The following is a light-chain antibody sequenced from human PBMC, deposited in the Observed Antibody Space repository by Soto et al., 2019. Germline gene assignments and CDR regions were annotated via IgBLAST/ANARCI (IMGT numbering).Light chain of an antibody. CDR1: SSDVGGYKY. CDR3: SSYAGSNNYV. CDR2: AVS. J-gene: IGLJ1*01. Sequence: QSALTQPPSASVSPGQSVTISCTGTSSDVGGYKYVSWYQQYPGKAPKLMIYAVSERPSGVPDRFSGSKSGNTASLTVSGLQAEDEADYYCSSYAGSNNYVFGTGTKGTVL. V-gene: IGLV2-8*01.